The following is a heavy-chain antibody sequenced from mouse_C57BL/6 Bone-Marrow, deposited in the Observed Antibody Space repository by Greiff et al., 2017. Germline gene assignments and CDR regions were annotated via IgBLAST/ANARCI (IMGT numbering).Heavy chain of an antibody. J-gene: IGHJ2*01. CDR3: ARTDDYDLYYFYY. CDR2: IDPSDSYT. CDR1: GYTFTSYW. V-gene: IGHV1-69*01. Sequence: VQLQQPGAELVMPGASVKLSCKASGYTFTSYWMHWVKQRPGQGLEWIGEIDPSDSYTNYNQKFKGKSTLTVDKSSSTAYMQLSSLTSKDSAVYCCARTDDYDLYYFYYWGQGTTLTVSS. D-gene: IGHD2-4*01.